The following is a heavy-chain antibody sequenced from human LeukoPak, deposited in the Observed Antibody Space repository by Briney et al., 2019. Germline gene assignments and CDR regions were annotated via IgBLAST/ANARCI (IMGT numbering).Heavy chain of an antibody. CDR2: IYSGGST. CDR1: GFTVSSNY. D-gene: IGHD6-19*01. V-gene: IGHV3-53*01. CDR3: AKDRVIAVAGIGDY. Sequence: GGSLRLSCAASGFTVSSNYMSWVRQAPGKRLEWVSVIYSGGSTYYADSVKGRFTISRDSSKNTLYLQMNSLRAEDTAVYYCAKDRVIAVAGIGDYWGQGTLVTVSS. J-gene: IGHJ4*02.